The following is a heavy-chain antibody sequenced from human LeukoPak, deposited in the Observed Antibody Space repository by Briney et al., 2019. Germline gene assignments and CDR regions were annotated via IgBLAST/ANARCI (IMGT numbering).Heavy chain of an antibody. CDR3: AKDMGSSGYYPLVLSWYFDL. Sequence: GRSLRLSCAASGFTFSSYAMHWVRQAPGKGLEWVAVISYDGSNKYYADSVKGRFTISRDNSKNTLYLQMNSLRAEDTAVYYCAKDMGSSGYYPLVLSWYFDLWGRGTLVTVSS. V-gene: IGHV3-30*04. CDR1: GFTFSSYA. D-gene: IGHD3-22*01. J-gene: IGHJ2*01. CDR2: ISYDGSNK.